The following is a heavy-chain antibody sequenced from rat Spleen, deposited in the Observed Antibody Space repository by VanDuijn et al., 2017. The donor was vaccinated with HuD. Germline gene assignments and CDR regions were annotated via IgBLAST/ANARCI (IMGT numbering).Heavy chain of an antibody. D-gene: IGHD4-3*01. CDR2: ISYDGSST. J-gene: IGHJ2*01. Sequence: EVQLVESGGGLVQPGRSLKLSCAASGFTFSDYNMAWVRQAPKKGLEWVATISYDGSSTYYPDSMKGRFTISRDNAENTVYLQMNSLRSEDTATYYCAVAGFGYWGQGVMVTVSS. CDR3: AVAGFGY. CDR1: GFTFSDYN. V-gene: IGHV5-7*01.